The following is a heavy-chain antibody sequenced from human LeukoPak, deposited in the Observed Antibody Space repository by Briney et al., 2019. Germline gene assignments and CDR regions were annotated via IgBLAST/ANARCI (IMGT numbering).Heavy chain of an antibody. J-gene: IGHJ4*02. D-gene: IGHD6-6*01. CDR3: ARWVTASSIDY. Sequence: SETLSLTCTVSGGSIGSYYWTWIRQPPGKGLEWIGYIYYSGGTNYNPSLKSRVTISVDTFKKQFSLNLSSVTAADTAVYYCARWVTASSIDYWGQGTLVTVSS. CDR2: IYYSGGT. CDR1: GGSIGSYY. V-gene: IGHV4-59*08.